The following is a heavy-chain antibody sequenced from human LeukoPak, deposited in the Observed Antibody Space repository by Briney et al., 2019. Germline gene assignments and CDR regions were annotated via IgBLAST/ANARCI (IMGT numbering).Heavy chain of an antibody. V-gene: IGHV1-2*02. Sequence: ASVKVSCKASGYTFTGYYMHWVRQAPGQGLEWMGWINPNSGGTNYAQKFQGRVTMTRDTSISTAYMELSRLRSDDTAVYYCARAGEYYYGSGSYMGFDPWGQGTLVTVSS. J-gene: IGHJ5*02. CDR2: INPNSGGT. CDR1: GYTFTGYY. D-gene: IGHD3-10*01. CDR3: ARAGEYYYGSGSYMGFDP.